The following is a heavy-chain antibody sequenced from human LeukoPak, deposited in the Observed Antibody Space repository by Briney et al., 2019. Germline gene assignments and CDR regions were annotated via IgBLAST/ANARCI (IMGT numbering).Heavy chain of an antibody. CDR3: ARRELSITIFGVVINNWFDP. V-gene: IGHV4-34*01. J-gene: IGHJ5*02. Sequence: SETLSLTCAVYGGSFSGYYWSWIRQPPGKGLEWIGEINHSGSTNYNPSLKSRVTISVDTSKNQFSLKLSSVTAADTAVYYCARRELSITIFGVVINNWFDPWGQGTLVTVSS. D-gene: IGHD3-3*01. CDR1: GGSFSGYY. CDR2: INHSGST.